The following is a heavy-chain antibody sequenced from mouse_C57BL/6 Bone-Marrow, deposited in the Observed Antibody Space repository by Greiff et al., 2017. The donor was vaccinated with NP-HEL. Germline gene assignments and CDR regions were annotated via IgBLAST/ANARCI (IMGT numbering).Heavy chain of an antibody. CDR1: GYTFTDYE. V-gene: IGHV1-15*01. CDR2: IDPETGGT. CDR3: TITSGNRFAY. D-gene: IGHD4-1*01. Sequence: QVQLQQSGAELVRPGASVTLSCKASGYTFTDYEMHWVKQTPVHGLEWIGAIDPETGGTAYNQKFKGKAILTADKSSSTAYMGLRSLTSEDAADYYCTITSGNRFAYWGQGTLVTVSA. J-gene: IGHJ3*01.